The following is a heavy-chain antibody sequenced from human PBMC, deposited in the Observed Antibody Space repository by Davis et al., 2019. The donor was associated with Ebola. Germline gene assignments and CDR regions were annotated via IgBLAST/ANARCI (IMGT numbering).Heavy chain of an antibody. CDR3: ARDPSMVRGRYYYYYGMDV. CDR1: GFTFSGSA. D-gene: IGHD3-10*01. Sequence: GESLKISCAASGFTFSGSAMHWVRQASGKGLEWVANIKQDGSEKYYVDSVKGRFTISRDNAKNSLYLQMNSLRAEDTAVYYCARDPSMVRGRYYYYYGMDVWGQGTTVTVSS. CDR2: IKQDGSEK. J-gene: IGHJ6*02. V-gene: IGHV3-7*01.